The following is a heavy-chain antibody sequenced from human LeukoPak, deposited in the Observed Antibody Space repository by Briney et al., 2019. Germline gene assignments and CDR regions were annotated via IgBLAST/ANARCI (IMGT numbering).Heavy chain of an antibody. CDR3: ARAGYSYGTGYYFDY. V-gene: IGHV4-59*01. CDR2: IYYTGAT. J-gene: IGHJ4*02. Sequence: SETLSLTCTVSGGSISSYYWSWIRLPPGQGLEWIGYIYYTGATYYNPSLKSRVTISLDTSKNQFSLKLSSVTAADAAVYYCARAGYSYGTGYYFDYWGQGALVTVSS. D-gene: IGHD5-18*01. CDR1: GGSISSYY.